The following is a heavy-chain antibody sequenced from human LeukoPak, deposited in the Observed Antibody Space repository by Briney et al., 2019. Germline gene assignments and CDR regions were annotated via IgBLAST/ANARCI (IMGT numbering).Heavy chain of an antibody. J-gene: IGHJ4*02. Sequence: PGRSLRLSCAASGFTFSSYAMSWVRQAPGKGLEWVSAISGSGGSTYYADSVKGRFTISRDNSKNTLYLQMNSLRAEDTAVYYCAKDSSGWHYYFDYWGQGTLVTVSS. CDR2: ISGSGGST. V-gene: IGHV3-23*01. CDR3: AKDSSGWHYYFDY. D-gene: IGHD6-19*01. CDR1: GFTFSSYA.